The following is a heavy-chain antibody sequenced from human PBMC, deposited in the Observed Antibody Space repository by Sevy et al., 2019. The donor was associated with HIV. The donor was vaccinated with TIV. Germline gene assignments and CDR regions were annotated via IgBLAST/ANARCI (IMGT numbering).Heavy chain of an antibody. Sequence: GGSLRLSCAVSGFTLTSYAMNWVRQAPGKGLEWVANIKQDGSEKYYVDSVKGRFTISRDNAKNSLYLQMNSLRAEDTAVYYCARDLYSSGWYGAFDIWGQGTMVTVSS. J-gene: IGHJ3*02. CDR1: GFTLTSYA. D-gene: IGHD6-19*01. CDR3: ARDLYSSGWYGAFDI. V-gene: IGHV3-7*01. CDR2: IKQDGSEK.